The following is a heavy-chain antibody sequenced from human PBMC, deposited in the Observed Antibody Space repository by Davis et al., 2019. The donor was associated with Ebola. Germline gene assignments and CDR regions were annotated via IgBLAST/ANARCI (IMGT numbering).Heavy chain of an antibody. CDR3: ARVHDSGTYVGHYYFDY. D-gene: IGHD3-16*01. J-gene: IGHJ4*02. V-gene: IGHV1-69*10. CDR2: IIPVLGIT. CDR1: GGTFSTYA. Sequence: SVKVSCKASGGTFSTYAINWVRQAPGHGLEWVGGIIPVLGITTSAQEFQGRVTIMADESTTTAYMELSSLRSEDTAVYYCARVHDSGTYVGHYYFDYWGQGTLVTVSS.